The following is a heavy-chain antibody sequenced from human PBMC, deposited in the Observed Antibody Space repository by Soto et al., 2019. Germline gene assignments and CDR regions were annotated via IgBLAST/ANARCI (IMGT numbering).Heavy chain of an antibody. Sequence: EVQLVESGGGLVQPGGSLRLSCAASGFTFSSYEMNWVRQAPGKGLEWVSYISSSCSTIYYANSVKGRFTISRDNAKNSLYLQMNSLRAEDTAVYYCARREVGAILGYYYYGMDVWGQGTTVTVSS. V-gene: IGHV3-48*03. D-gene: IGHD1-26*01. CDR2: ISSSCSTI. CDR1: GFTFSSYE. CDR3: ARREVGAILGYYYYGMDV. J-gene: IGHJ6*02.